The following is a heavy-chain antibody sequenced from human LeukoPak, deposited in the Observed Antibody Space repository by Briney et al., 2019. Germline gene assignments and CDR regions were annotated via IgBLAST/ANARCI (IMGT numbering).Heavy chain of an antibody. Sequence: PGGSLRLSCAAFGFTFSSYSMNWVRQAPGKGLEWVSSISSNGKSAFHADSVKGRFTISRDNAGNSLFLEMRSLRAEDTAVYYCAREMAAIQDLDYWGQGTLVTISS. D-gene: IGHD5-24*01. J-gene: IGHJ4*02. CDR3: AREMAAIQDLDY. CDR1: GFTFSSYS. V-gene: IGHV3-21*04. CDR2: ISSNGKSA.